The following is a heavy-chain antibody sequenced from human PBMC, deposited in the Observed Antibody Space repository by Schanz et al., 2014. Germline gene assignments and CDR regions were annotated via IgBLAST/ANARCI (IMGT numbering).Heavy chain of an antibody. J-gene: IGHJ5*02. CDR1: GFTFSDYY. CDR3: ARDMTIAPA. Sequence: QVQLVESGGGLVKPGGSLRLSCTASGFTFSDYYMTWIRQAPGKGLEWVSYISSGGSDTYYADSVKGRFTISRDNSKNTLYLQMDTLRVEDTAMFYCARDMTIAPAWGQGTLVTVSS. D-gene: IGHD6-13*01. CDR2: ISSGGSDT. V-gene: IGHV3-11*06.